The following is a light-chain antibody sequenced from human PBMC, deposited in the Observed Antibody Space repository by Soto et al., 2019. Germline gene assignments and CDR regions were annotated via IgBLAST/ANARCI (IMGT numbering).Light chain of an antibody. CDR3: QQYNSYSWT. J-gene: IGKJ1*01. Sequence: EIVMTQSPATLSVSPGERASLSCRASESVGSNFAWYLQRPGQPPRLLIFGASTRASGIPDRFSGSGSGTEFPLTITSLQPDDFATYYCQQYNSYSWTFGQGTKVDIK. CDR2: GAS. CDR1: ESVGSN. V-gene: IGKV3-15*01.